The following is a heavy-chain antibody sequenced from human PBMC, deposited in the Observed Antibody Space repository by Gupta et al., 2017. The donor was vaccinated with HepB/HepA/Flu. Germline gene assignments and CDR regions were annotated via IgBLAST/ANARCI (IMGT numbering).Heavy chain of an antibody. J-gene: IGHJ4*02. V-gene: IGHV4-59*01. D-gene: IGHD1-26*01. CDR2: IYYSGST. CDR1: GGSISSYY. CDR3: ARGDIGSYFDY. Sequence: QVQLQESGPGLVKPSETLSLTCTVSGGSISSYYWSWIRQPPGKGLEWIGYIYYSGSTNYNPSLKSRLTISVDTSKNQFSLKLTSVTAADTAVYYCARGDIGSYFDYWGQGTLVTVSS.